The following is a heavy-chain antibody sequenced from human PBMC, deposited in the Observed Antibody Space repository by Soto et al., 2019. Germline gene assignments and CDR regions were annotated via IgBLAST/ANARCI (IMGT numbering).Heavy chain of an antibody. D-gene: IGHD1-1*01. CDR2: IKNNANSYAI. CDR3: VRVKLRPQTLKAFDA. CDR1: GFTFSDHY. J-gene: IGHJ3*01. V-gene: IGHV3-72*01. Sequence: EVQLVESGGGLVQPGGPLRLSCAASGFTFSDHYMYWVRQAPGTGLEWVARIKNNANSYAIEYAASVKGRFTISRDDSKNSLYLQMNSLRTEHTAIYYCVRVKLRPQTLKAFDAWGQGTMVTVS.